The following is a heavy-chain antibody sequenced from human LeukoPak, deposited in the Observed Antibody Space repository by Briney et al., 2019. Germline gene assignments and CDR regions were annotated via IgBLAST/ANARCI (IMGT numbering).Heavy chain of an antibody. CDR3: ARPYYYDSSGYWSHGFDI. CDR2: INYSGST. CDR1: GGSISSYY. V-gene: IGHV4-59*08. J-gene: IGHJ3*02. Sequence: PSETLSLTCTVSGGSISSYYWSWIRQPPGKGLEGIGYINYSGSTIYNPSLKSRVTMSTDTSKNQFSLKLSSVTAADTAVYYCARPYYYDSSGYWSHGFDIWGQGTMVTVSS. D-gene: IGHD3-22*01.